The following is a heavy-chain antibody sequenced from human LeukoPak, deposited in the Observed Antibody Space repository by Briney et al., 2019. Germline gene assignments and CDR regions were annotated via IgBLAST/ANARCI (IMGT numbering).Heavy chain of an antibody. J-gene: IGHJ4*02. CDR2: IKEDGSVK. D-gene: IGHD1/OR15-1a*01. CDR1: GFSFGVSW. CDR3: VKDRGWNTFDY. Sequence: PGGSLRLSCAASGFSFGVSWMSWVRQAPGKGLEWVGNIKEDGSVKNYVDSVKGRLTISRDNAKSSLFLQMNNLRVEDTAVYYCVKDRGWNTFDYWGQGILVTVSS. V-gene: IGHV3-7*01.